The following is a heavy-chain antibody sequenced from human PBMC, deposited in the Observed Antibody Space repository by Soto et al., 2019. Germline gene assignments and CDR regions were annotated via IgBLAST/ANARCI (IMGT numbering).Heavy chain of an antibody. Sequence: GGSLRLSCAASGFTFSGYLMHWVRQAPGKGLVWVSRINSDGSSTSYADSVKGRFTISRDNAKNTLYLQMNSLRAEDTAVYYCASQEQLVSVGYYYGMDVWGQGTTVTVSS. CDR2: INSDGSST. CDR1: GFTFSGYL. J-gene: IGHJ6*02. V-gene: IGHV3-74*01. CDR3: ASQEQLVSVGYYYGMDV. D-gene: IGHD6-6*01.